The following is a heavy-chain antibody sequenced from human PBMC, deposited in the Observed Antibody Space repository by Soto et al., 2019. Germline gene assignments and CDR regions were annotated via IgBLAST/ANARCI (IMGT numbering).Heavy chain of an antibody. D-gene: IGHD3-10*01. Sequence: SETLSLTCDVSGYAISSGFYWAWIRQPPGKRLEWIGNIYHTGTTYYNPSLKSRVTMSVDTSKNQFSLRLRSVTAADTAVLYCARVGTVGMSGSPGDSWGQGTRVTSPQ. CDR3: ARVGTVGMSGSPGDS. J-gene: IGHJ4*02. CDR2: IYHTGTT. V-gene: IGHV4-38-2*01. CDR1: GYAISSGFY.